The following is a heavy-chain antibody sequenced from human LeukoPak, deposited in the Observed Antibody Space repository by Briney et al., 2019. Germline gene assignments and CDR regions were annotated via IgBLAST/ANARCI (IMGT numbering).Heavy chain of an antibody. CDR3: ARDSQASYYFDY. CDR1: SESFSGYY. V-gene: IGHV4-34*01. Sequence: SETLSLTCAIYSESFSGYYWSWIRQPPGKGLEWIGEINHSGSTNYNPSLKSRVTISVDTSKNQFSLKLTSVTAADTAVYYCARDSQASYYFDYWGQGTLVTVSS. D-gene: IGHD2-21*01. J-gene: IGHJ4*02. CDR2: INHSGST.